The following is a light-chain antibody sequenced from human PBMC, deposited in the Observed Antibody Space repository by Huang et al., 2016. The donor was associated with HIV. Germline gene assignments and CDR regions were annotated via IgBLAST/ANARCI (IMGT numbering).Light chain of an antibody. Sequence: EIVITQSPATLSVSPGVRATLSCRASQSVSSNLAGYQQKLGQAPRLLIYGASTRATGIRASFSGCGSGTEFTLTISSLQSEDFAVYYCQQYNDWPPYTFGQGTKLEIK. CDR1: QSVSSN. CDR2: GAS. V-gene: IGKV3-15*01. CDR3: QQYNDWPPYT. J-gene: IGKJ2*01.